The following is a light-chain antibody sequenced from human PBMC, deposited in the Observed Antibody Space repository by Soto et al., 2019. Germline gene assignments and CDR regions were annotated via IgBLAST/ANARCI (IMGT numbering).Light chain of an antibody. CDR1: QGISSF. Sequence: DIQVTQSPSSLSASVGDRVTITCRASQGISSFLAWFQQKPGKAPKSLIYAASGLQSGVPSRFSGSGSGTDFTLTISSLQPADFATYYCQQYSTYPYTFGQGTKVDIK. J-gene: IGKJ2*01. V-gene: IGKV1-16*01. CDR2: AAS. CDR3: QQYSTYPYT.